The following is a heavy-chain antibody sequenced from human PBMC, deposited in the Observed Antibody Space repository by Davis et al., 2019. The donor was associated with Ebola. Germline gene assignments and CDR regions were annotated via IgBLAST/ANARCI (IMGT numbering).Heavy chain of an antibody. J-gene: IGHJ6*02. Sequence: PGGSLRLSCAASGFTFSSYEMNWVRQAPGKGLEWVSYISSSGRTIYYADSVKGRFTISRDNAKNSLYLQMNSLRAEDTAVYYCARAGGWNRPYYYYGMDVWGQGTTVTVSS. V-gene: IGHV3-48*03. CDR3: ARAGGWNRPYYYYGMDV. CDR2: ISSSGRTI. D-gene: IGHD1-1*01. CDR1: GFTFSSYE.